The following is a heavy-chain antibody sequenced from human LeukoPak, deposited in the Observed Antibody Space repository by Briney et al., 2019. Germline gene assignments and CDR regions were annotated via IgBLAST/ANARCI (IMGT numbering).Heavy chain of an antibody. Sequence: ASVKVSCKASGYTFTSYYMHWVRQAPGQGLEWMGIINPSGGSTSYAQKFQGRVTMTRDTSTGTVYMELSSLRSEDTAVYYCAGTTVTTDYYYYMDVWGKGTTVTVSS. D-gene: IGHD4-17*01. J-gene: IGHJ6*03. CDR1: GYTFTSYY. CDR3: AGTTVTTDYYYYMDV. V-gene: IGHV1-46*01. CDR2: INPSGGST.